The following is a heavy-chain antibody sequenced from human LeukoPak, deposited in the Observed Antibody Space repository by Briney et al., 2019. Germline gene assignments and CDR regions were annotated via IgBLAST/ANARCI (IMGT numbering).Heavy chain of an antibody. CDR2: IYTSGST. D-gene: IGHD3-10*01. J-gene: IGHJ4*02. CDR3: ARGLWFGDENPPYFDY. V-gene: IGHV4-61*02. CDR1: GGSISSSNYY. Sequence: PSETLSLTCTVSGGSISSSNYYWNWIRQPAGKGLEWIGRIYTSGSTNYNPSLKSRVTISVDTSKDQFSLKLSSVTAADTAVYYCARGLWFGDENPPYFDYWGQGTLVTVSS.